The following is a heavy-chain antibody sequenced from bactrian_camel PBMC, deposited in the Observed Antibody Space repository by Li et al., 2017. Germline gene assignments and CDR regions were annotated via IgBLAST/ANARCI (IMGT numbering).Heavy chain of an antibody. D-gene: IGHD2*01. V-gene: IGHV3S53*01. CDR1: GTTYNLAC. CDR3: AADEFNLQLARHYRY. CDR2: ITTGTGNT. Sequence: VQLVESGGNSVQAGGSLRLSCVYSGTTYNLACVEWFRQAPGMEREGVATITTGTGNTDYADSVKGRFTISQDGAENTVYLQMNGLKPEDTAMYFCAADEFNLQLARHYRYWGQGTQVTVS. J-gene: IGHJ4*01.